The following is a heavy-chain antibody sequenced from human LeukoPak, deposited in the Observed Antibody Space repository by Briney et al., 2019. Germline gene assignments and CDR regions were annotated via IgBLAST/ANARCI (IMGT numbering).Heavy chain of an antibody. CDR2: IYYSGST. V-gene: IGHV4-59*01. Sequence: PSETLSLTCTVSGGSISSYYWSWIRQPPGKGLEWIGYIYYSGSTNYNPSLKSRVTISVDTSKNQFSLKLSSVTAADTAVYYCARVGQIRITMVRGVITAPDYWGQGTLVTVSS. J-gene: IGHJ4*02. CDR3: ARVGQIRITMVRGVITAPDY. D-gene: IGHD3-10*01. CDR1: GGSISSYY.